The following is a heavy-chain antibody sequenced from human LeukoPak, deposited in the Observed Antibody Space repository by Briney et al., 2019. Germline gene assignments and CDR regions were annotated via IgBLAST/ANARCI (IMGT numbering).Heavy chain of an antibody. CDR2: IYYSGST. V-gene: IGHV4-31*03. CDR3: ARGVGEHGMDV. D-gene: IGHD4-17*01. Sequence: PSETLSLTCTVSGGSISSGGYYWSWIRQHPGQGLEWIGNIYYSGSTHYGPSLKSRLIISMDTSKNLFSLRLSSMTAADTAVYSCARGVGEHGMDVWGQGTTVTVSS. J-gene: IGHJ6*02. CDR1: GGSISSGGYY.